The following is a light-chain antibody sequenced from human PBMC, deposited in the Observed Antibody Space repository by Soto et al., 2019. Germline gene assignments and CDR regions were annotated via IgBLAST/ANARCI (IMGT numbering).Light chain of an antibody. V-gene: IGKV1-6*01. CDR3: LQEYNYPLT. CDR2: TAS. Sequence: AIQMTQSPSSLSASVGDRVTITCRASQGIREDLGWYRVKLGKAPKLLIYTASNLQSGVPSRFSGSGSGTDFSLTINSLQPEDFATYYCLQEYNYPLTFGGGTKVEIK. J-gene: IGKJ4*01. CDR1: QGIRED.